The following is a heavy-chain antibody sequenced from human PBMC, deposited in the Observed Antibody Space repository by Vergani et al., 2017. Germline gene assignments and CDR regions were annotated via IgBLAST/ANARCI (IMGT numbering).Heavy chain of an antibody. CDR1: GFTFRSSA. Sequence: QVHLVESGGGLVQPGRSLRLSCAASGFTFRSSAMPWVRQAPGKGLEWVGVISYDGSNKYYADSVKGRFTMARDNSKTTLYRQMNSLRAEDTAVYYCAREGLSSSWSYYYYYCMDVWGKGTTVTVSS. J-gene: IGHJ6*03. CDR2: ISYDGSNK. D-gene: IGHD6-13*01. V-gene: IGHV3-30-3*01. CDR3: AREGLSSSWSYYYYYCMDV.